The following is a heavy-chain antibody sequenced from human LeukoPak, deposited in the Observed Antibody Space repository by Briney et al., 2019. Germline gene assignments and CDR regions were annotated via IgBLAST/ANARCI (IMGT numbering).Heavy chain of an antibody. CDR2: ISYSGST. V-gene: IGHV4-39*01. D-gene: IGHD6-6*01. CDR1: GGSINSNNYF. Sequence: PSETLSLTCTVSGGSINSNNYFWGWFRQPPGKGLEWIGSISYSGSTYYNPSVQSRVTISEDTSRNQFFLKLTSLTAADTAVFYCARRSSSSGYYYYMDVWGKGTTVTVSS. CDR3: ARRSSSSGYYYYMDV. J-gene: IGHJ6*03.